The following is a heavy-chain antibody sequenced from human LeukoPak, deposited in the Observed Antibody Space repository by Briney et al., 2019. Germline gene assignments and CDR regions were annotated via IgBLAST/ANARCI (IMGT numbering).Heavy chain of an antibody. Sequence: SVKVSCKVSGYTLTELSMHWVRQAPGQGLEWMGGIIPIFGTANYAQKFQGRVTITADESTSTAYMELSSLRSEDTAVYYCARNKGYCSSTSCYTVAFDIWGQGTMVTVSS. CDR1: GYTLTELS. CDR3: ARNKGYCSSTSCYTVAFDI. D-gene: IGHD2-2*02. CDR2: IIPIFGTA. V-gene: IGHV1-69*13. J-gene: IGHJ3*02.